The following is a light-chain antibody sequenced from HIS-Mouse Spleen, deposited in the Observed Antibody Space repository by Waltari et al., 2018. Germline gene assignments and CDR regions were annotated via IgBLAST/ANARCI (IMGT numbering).Light chain of an antibody. Sequence: QSALTQPPSVSGSPGQSVTISCTGTSSDVGSYNRVSWYQQPPGTAPKLMIYEVSNRPSGVPDRSSGSKSGNTASLTISGLQAEDEADYYCSLYTSSSTVVFGGGTKLTVL. CDR2: EVS. CDR3: SLYTSSSTVV. J-gene: IGLJ2*01. V-gene: IGLV2-18*01. CDR1: SSDVGSYNR.